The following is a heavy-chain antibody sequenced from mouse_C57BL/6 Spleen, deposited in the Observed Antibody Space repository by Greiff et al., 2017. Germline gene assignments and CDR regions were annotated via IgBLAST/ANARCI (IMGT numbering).Heavy chain of an antibody. CDR1: GYTFTSYW. CDR2: IDPSDSET. J-gene: IGHJ3*01. V-gene: IGHV1-52*01. D-gene: IGHD4-1*01. CDR3: ARGGPNWDFAY. Sequence: VQLQQSGAELVRPGSSVKLSCKASGYTFTSYWMHWVKQRPIQGLEWIGNIDPSDSETHYNQKFKDKATLTVDKSSSTAYMQLSSLTSEDSAVYYCARGGPNWDFAYWGQGTLVTVSA.